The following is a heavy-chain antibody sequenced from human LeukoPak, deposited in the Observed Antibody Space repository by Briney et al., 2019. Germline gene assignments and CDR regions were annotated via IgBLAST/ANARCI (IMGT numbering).Heavy chain of an antibody. Sequence: GGSLRLSCAASGFTFTSYEMNWVRQAPGKGLEWVSSISSSSSYIYYADSVKGRFTISRDNAKNSLYLQMNSLRAEDTAVYYCASTGEWLQLYYFDYWGQGTLVTVSS. V-gene: IGHV3-21*01. CDR2: ISSSSSYI. CDR1: GFTFTSYE. D-gene: IGHD5-24*01. J-gene: IGHJ4*02. CDR3: ASTGEWLQLYYFDY.